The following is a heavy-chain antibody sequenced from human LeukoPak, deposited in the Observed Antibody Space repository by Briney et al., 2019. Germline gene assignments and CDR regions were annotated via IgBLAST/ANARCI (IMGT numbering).Heavy chain of an antibody. CDR2: ISAYNGNT. J-gene: IGHJ6*03. CDR1: GYTFTSYG. V-gene: IGHV1-18*01. D-gene: IGHD5-18*01. Sequence: ASVKVSCKASGYTFTSYGISWVRQAPGQGLEWVGWISAYNGNTNYAQKLQGRVTMTTDTSTSTAYMELRSLRSDDTAVYYCARVVDTAMVRYYYYYMDVWGKGTTVTVSS. CDR3: ARVVDTAMVRYYYYYMDV.